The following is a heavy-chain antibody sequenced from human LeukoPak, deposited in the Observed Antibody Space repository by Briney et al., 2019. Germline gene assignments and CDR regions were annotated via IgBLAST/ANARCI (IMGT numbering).Heavy chain of an antibody. D-gene: IGHD2-21*02. CDR1: GFTFDEYG. Sequence: GGSLRLSCAASGFTFDEYGMHWVRQAPGKGLEWVSGISWNSGRIRYADSVKGRFTISRDNAKNSLYLQMNSLRAEDTALYYCAKAQVVTVIQPDAFDIWGQGTMVTVS. J-gene: IGHJ3*02. V-gene: IGHV3-9*01. CDR2: ISWNSGRI. CDR3: AKAQVVTVIQPDAFDI.